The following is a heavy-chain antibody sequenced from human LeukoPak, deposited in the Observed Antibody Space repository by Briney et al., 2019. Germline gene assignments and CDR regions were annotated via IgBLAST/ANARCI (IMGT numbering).Heavy chain of an antibody. Sequence: SETLSLTCTVSGGSISSYYWSWIRQPAGKGLEWIGRIYTSGSTNYNPSLKSRVTMSVDTSKNQFSLKLSSVTAADTAVYYCARVVSLRSGYYLDAFDIWGQGTMVTVSS. CDR3: ARVVSLRSGYYLDAFDI. CDR2: IYTSGST. CDR1: GGSISSYY. D-gene: IGHD3-22*01. V-gene: IGHV4-4*07. J-gene: IGHJ3*02.